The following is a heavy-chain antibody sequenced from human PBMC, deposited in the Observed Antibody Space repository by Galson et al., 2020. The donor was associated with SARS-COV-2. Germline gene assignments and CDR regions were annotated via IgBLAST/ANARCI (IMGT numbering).Heavy chain of an antibody. Sequence: GGSLRLSCAASGFTFSSYAMSWVRQAPGKGLEWVSAISGSGGSTYYADSVKGRFTISRDNSKNTLYLQMNSLRAEDTAVYYCAKAGRHIVVVIAIHFDYWGQGTLVTVSS. J-gene: IGHJ4*02. CDR2: ISGSGGST. D-gene: IGHD2-21*01. CDR3: AKAGRHIVVVIAIHFDY. CDR1: GFTFSSYA. V-gene: IGHV3-23*01.